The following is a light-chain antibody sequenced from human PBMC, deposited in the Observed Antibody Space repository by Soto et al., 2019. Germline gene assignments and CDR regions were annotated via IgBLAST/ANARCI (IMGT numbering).Light chain of an antibody. J-gene: IGLJ2*01. CDR3: GAWDSSLSVVL. CDR2: DTY. Sequence: QSVFTQPPSVSAAPGQKVTISCSGGSSNIGRNSVSWSRQLPCTAPKLLIYDTYDRPTGIPDRFSGSRSGTSVTLDITGLQTGDEADYYCGAWDSSLSVVLFGGGTKLTVL. V-gene: IGLV1-51*01. CDR1: SSNIGRNS.